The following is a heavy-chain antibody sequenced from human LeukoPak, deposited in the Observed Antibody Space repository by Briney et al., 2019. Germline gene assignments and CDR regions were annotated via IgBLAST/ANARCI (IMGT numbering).Heavy chain of an antibody. CDR1: GFTFSSYG. CDR2: VSSDGSIK. Sequence: HPGGSLRLSCAASGFTFSSYGIHWVRQAPGKGLEWVAVVSSDGSIKYYADSVKGRFTISRDTSKNTVYLQMNNLGAEDTAFYYCARGYSSSWLGYFDYWGQGTLVTVSS. D-gene: IGHD6-13*01. V-gene: IGHV3-30*03. J-gene: IGHJ4*02. CDR3: ARGYSSSWLGYFDY.